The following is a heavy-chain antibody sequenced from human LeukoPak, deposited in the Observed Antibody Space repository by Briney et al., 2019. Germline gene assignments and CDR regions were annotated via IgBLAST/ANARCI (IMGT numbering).Heavy chain of an antibody. J-gene: IGHJ4*02. CDR3: VRGAGYLDY. CDR1: GGSFSGYY. D-gene: IGHD2-15*01. V-gene: IGHV4-34*01. CDR2: INHSGST. Sequence: SETLSLTCAVYGGSFSGYYWSWIRQPPGKGLEWIGEINHSGSTNYNPSLKSRVTISVDTSKNQFSLKLSSVTAADTAVYYCVRGAGYLDYWGQGTLVTVSS.